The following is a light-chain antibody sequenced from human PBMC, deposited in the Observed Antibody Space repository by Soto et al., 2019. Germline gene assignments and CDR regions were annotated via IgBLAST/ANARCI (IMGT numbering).Light chain of an antibody. Sequence: DIQMTQSPSSVSASVGDRVTITGRASQGISTWLAWYQQKPGKVPKLLIYGASSLQTGVPSRFSGSGSGTDFTLTISSLQAEDFATYYCQQASSLPHTFGQGTKLEIK. CDR1: QGISTW. CDR2: GAS. J-gene: IGKJ2*01. CDR3: QQASSLPHT. V-gene: IGKV1-12*01.